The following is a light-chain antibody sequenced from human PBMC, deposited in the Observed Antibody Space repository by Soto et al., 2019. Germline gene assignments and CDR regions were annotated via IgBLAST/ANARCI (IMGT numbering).Light chain of an antibody. CDR2: EVS. V-gene: IGLV2-14*01. J-gene: IGLJ1*01. Sequence: QSVLTQPASVSGSPGQSITISCTGTSSDVDFYNFVSWYQQHPGKAPKLIIYEVSNRSSGVSSRFSGSKSGNTASLTISGLRAEDEADYYCSSYTSSSTLYVFGTGTKVTVL. CDR3: SSYTSSSTLYV. CDR1: SSDVDFYNF.